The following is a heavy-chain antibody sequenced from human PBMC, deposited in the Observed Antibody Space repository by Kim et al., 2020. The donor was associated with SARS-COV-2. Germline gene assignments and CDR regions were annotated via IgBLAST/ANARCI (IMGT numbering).Heavy chain of an antibody. CDR3: AKESSGWYSDY. CDR1: GFTFSNSA. CDR2: IGSSGGGT. J-gene: IGHJ4*02. D-gene: IGHD6-19*01. V-gene: IGHV3-23*01. Sequence: LSLTCAASGFTFSNSAMTWVRQAPGTGLEWVSAIGSSGGGTTYADSVKGRFTSSRDNSKNMLYLQMNSLTAEDTAVYFCAKESSGWYSDYWGQGTLVTVAS.